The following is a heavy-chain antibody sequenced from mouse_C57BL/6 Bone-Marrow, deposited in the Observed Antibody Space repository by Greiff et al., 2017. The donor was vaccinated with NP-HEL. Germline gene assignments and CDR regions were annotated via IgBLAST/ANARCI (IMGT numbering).Heavy chain of an antibody. J-gene: IGHJ4*01. CDR3: ARHDYDEDY. CDR2: IYPGDGDT. Sequence: VQLQQSGPELVKPGASVKISCNASGYAFSSSWMNWVKQRPGKGLEWIGRIYPGDGDTNYNGKFKGKATLTADKSSSTAYMQLSSLTSEDSAVYFCARHDYDEDYWGQGTSVTVSS. D-gene: IGHD2-4*01. CDR1: GYAFSSSW. V-gene: IGHV1-82*01.